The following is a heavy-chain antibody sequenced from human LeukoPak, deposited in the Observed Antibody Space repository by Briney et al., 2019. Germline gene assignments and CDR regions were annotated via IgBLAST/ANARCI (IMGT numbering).Heavy chain of an antibody. CDR2: MNPNSGNT. V-gene: IGHV1-8*02. D-gene: IGHD6-19*01. CDR3: ARVRIAVAGSLGY. CDR1: GYTFTGYY. Sequence: GASVKVSCKASGYTFTGYYMHWVRQAPGRGLEWMGWMNPNSGNTGYAQKFQGRVTMTRNTSISTAYMELSSLRSEDTAVYYCARVRIAVAGSLGYWGQGTLVTVSS. J-gene: IGHJ4*02.